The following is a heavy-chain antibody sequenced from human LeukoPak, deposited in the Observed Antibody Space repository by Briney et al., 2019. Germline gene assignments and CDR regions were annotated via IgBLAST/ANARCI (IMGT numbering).Heavy chain of an antibody. V-gene: IGHV3-23*01. D-gene: IGHD3-3*01. CDR3: AKEDKDYDFWSGYPTIDH. CDR2: ISGSGGST. CDR1: GFTFSSYA. Sequence: GGSLRLSCAASGFTFSSYAMSWVRQAPGKGLEWVSAISGSGGSTYYADSVKGRFTISRDNSKNTLYLQMNSLRAEDTAVYYCAKEDKDYDFWSGYPTIDHWGQGTLVTVSS. J-gene: IGHJ4*02.